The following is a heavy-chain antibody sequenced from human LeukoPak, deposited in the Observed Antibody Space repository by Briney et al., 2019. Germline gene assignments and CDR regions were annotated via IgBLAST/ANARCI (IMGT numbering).Heavy chain of an antibody. Sequence: SETLSLTCTVSGGSISNYYWSWIRQPPGKGLEWIGYIYHSGSTDYNPSLKSRVTISVDTSKNQFSLKLSSVTAADTAVYYCARDRELGYWGQGTLVTVSS. V-gene: IGHV4-59*01. D-gene: IGHD7-27*01. CDR2: IYHSGST. CDR1: GGSISNYY. J-gene: IGHJ4*02. CDR3: ARDRELGY.